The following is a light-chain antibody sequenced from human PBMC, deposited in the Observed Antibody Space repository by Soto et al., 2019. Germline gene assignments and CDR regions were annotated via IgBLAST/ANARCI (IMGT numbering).Light chain of an antibody. Sequence: QSALTQPPSLSGTPGQSVTISCSGSSSNIEGNTVHWYQHLPGTAPKLLIYIDHNRPSGIPDRFSGAKSCTSASLAISGLQYEDEADYYCATWYADLSAAVFGGGTQLTVL. CDR3: ATWYADLSAAV. V-gene: IGLV1-44*01. CDR2: IDH. J-gene: IGLJ7*01. CDR1: SSNIEGNT.